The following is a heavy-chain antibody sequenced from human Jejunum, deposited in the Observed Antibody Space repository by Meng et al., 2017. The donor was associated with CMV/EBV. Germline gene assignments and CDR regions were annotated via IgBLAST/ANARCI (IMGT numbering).Heavy chain of an antibody. Sequence: SGRSLSSSSNYCGWVRPPPGKGLEWIGNMYYDGSQYYNPSLKSRVSIFADLSRNQFSLRLASVSAADTAMYYCAFMRGQPRRNYFDFWGPGTLVTVSS. D-gene: IGHD1-14*01. CDR1: GRSLSSSSNY. J-gene: IGHJ5*01. CDR3: AFMRGQPRRNYFDF. V-gene: IGHV4-39*07. CDR2: MYYDGSQ.